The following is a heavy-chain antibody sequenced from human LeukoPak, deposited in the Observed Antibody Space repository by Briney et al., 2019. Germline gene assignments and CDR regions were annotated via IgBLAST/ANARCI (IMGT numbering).Heavy chain of an antibody. CDR1: GFTFSSFA. Sequence: GGSLRLPCAASGFTFSSFAMSWVRQALGKGLEWVSAISGSAGSTYYADSVKGRFTISRDNSKNTLYLQMNSLRAEDTAVYYCAKDAGWIVVVVAATLDYWGQGTLVTVSS. CDR3: AKDAGWIVVVVAATLDY. J-gene: IGHJ4*02. D-gene: IGHD2-15*01. CDR2: ISGSAGST. V-gene: IGHV3-23*01.